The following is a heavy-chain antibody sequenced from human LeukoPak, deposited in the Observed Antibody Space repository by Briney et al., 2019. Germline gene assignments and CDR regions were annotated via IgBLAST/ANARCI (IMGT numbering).Heavy chain of an antibody. Sequence: PGGSLRLSCAASGFTFSSYGMHWVRQAPGQGLEWVAVISYDGSNKYYADSVKGRFTISRDNSKNTLYLQVNSLRAEDTAVYYCAKGGSGWYFDYWGQGTLVTVSS. CDR3: AKGGSGWYFDY. J-gene: IGHJ4*02. D-gene: IGHD6-19*01. CDR1: GFTFSSYG. V-gene: IGHV3-30*18. CDR2: ISYDGSNK.